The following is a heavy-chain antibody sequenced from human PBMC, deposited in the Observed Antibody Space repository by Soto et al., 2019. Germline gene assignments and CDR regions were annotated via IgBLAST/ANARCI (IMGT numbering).Heavy chain of an antibody. D-gene: IGHD5-18*01. CDR1: GGSVSSGSYY. V-gene: IGHV4-61*01. CDR2: IYYSGST. Sequence: QVQLQESGPGLVKPSETLSLTCTVSGGSVSSGSYYWSWIRQPPGKGLEWIGYIYYSGSTNYNPSLESRATISVDTSQNQFSLKLSSVTAADTAVYYCARNGIQPSPWYFDLWGRGTLVTVSS. J-gene: IGHJ2*01. CDR3: ARNGIQPSPWYFDL.